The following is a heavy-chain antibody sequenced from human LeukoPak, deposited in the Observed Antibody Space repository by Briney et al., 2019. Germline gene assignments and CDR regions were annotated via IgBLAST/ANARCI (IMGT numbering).Heavy chain of an antibody. J-gene: IGHJ4*02. CDR3: ARGRYSGSYFDY. CDR2: IKQDGSEK. CDR1: GFTFQNYA. Sequence: GGSLRLSCAASGFTFQNYAMSWVRQAPGKGLEWVANIKQDGSEKYYVDSVKGRFTISRDNAKNSLYLQMNSLRAEDTAVDYCARGRYSGSYFDYWGQGTLVTVSS. V-gene: IGHV3-7*03. D-gene: IGHD1-26*01.